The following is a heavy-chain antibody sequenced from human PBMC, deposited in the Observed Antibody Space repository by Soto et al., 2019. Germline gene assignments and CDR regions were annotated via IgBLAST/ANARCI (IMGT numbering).Heavy chain of an antibody. D-gene: IGHD2-15*01. CDR1: GGSISSGAHY. Sequence: QVQLQESGPRLVKPSQTLSLTCTVSGGSISSGAHYWSWIRQNPGKGLEWIGYIYYSGNTNYNPSLQSRVIISVDTSKNQLALKLSSVTAGDTAVYYCARGVAGLYYGMDVWGQGATVTVSS. CDR2: IYYSGNT. CDR3: ARGVAGLYYGMDV. J-gene: IGHJ6*02. V-gene: IGHV4-31*03.